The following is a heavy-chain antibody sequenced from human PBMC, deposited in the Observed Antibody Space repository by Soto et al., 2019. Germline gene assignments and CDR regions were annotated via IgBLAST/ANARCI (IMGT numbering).Heavy chain of an antibody. CDR3: ARTVTRWSYHYGMDV. D-gene: IGHD4-17*01. CDR2: ISFDGRKE. J-gene: IGHJ6*02. CDR1: EFTFSSYA. Sequence: QLVESGGRGVQPGRSLRLSCEASEFTFSSYAMHWVRQDPGRGLEWVALISFDGRKEYYADSAKGRCTVSTDNSGSMVYLQMERLRPDDAAIYYGARTVTRWSYHYGMDVWGQGTTVTVSS. V-gene: IGHV3-30*03.